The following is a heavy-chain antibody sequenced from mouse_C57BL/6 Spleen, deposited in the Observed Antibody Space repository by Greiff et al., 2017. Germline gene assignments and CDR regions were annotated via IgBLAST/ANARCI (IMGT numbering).Heavy chain of an antibody. D-gene: IGHD5-1-1*01. Sequence: QVQLQQPGAELVRPGSSVKLFCQASGYTFTSYWMHWVKPRPIQGLEWIGNIDPSDSETHYNQKFKDKATLTVDKSSSTAYMQLSSLTSEDSAVYYCAREGYPAMDYWGQGTSVTVSS. J-gene: IGHJ4*01. CDR2: IDPSDSET. V-gene: IGHV1-52*01. CDR1: GYTFTSYW. CDR3: AREGYPAMDY.